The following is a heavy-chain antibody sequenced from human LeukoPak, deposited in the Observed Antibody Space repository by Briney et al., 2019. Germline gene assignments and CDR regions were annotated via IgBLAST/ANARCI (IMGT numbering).Heavy chain of an antibody. CDR3: AKDNVVYDIVVVPAAIPPAYYFDY. J-gene: IGHJ4*02. Sequence: PGGTLRLSCAASGFTFSSYGMSWVRQAPGKGLEWVSAISGSGGSTYYTDSVKGRFTISRDNSKNTLYLQMNSLRAEDTAVYYCAKDNVVYDIVVVPAAIPPAYYFDYWGQGTLVTVSS. CDR2: ISGSGGST. CDR1: GFTFSSYG. D-gene: IGHD2-2*01. V-gene: IGHV3-23*01.